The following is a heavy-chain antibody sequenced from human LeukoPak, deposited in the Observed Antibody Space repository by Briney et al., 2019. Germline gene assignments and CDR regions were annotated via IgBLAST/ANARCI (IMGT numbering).Heavy chain of an antibody. D-gene: IGHD3-10*01. CDR2: INHSGST. CDR3: ARQSRLVRGVPKAYYYMDV. CDR1: GGSFSGYY. V-gene: IGHV4-34*01. Sequence: SETLSLTCAVYGGSFSGYYWSWIRQPPGKGLEWIGEINHSGSTNYNPSLKSRVTISVDTSKNQFSLKLSSVTATDTAVYYCARQSRLVRGVPKAYYYMDVWGKGTTVTISS. J-gene: IGHJ6*03.